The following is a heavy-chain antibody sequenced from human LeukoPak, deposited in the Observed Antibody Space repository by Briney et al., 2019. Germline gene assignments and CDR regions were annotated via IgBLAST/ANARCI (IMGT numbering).Heavy chain of an antibody. Sequence: GGSLRLSCAASGFTFSIYSMNWVRQAPGKGLEWVSAISDSGNTYHADSVKGRFTISRDNAKNSLFLQMNSLRAEDTAVYYCAGINDYGDPTGAFDIWGQGTMVTVSS. CDR2: ISDSGNT. D-gene: IGHD4-17*01. J-gene: IGHJ3*02. CDR1: GFTFSIYS. V-gene: IGHV3-21*01. CDR3: AGINDYGDPTGAFDI.